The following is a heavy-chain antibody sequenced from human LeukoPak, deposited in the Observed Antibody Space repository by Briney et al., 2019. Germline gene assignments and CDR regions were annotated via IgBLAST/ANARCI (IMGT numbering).Heavy chain of an antibody. CDR1: GGSFSDFF. D-gene: IGHD3-9*01. CDR3: ARGRVSPSYDVLTGSYRPTYYFDY. V-gene: IGHV4-34*01. J-gene: IGHJ4*02. CDR2: INHIENT. Sequence: SETLSLTCAVYGGSFSDFFWTWFRQPQGKGLNGIGEINHIENTKYNPSLKSRVTTSVDTSNNQLSLNLISVTAADTAVYYCARGRVSPSYDVLTGSYRPTYYFDYWGQGTLVTVSS.